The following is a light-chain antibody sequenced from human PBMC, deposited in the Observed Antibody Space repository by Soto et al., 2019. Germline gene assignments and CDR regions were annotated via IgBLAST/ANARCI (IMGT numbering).Light chain of an antibody. CDR2: DVN. V-gene: IGLV2-11*01. CDR1: SSDVGGYNY. J-gene: IGLJ1*01. Sequence: QSALTQPRSVSGSPGQSVTISCTGTSSDVGGYNYVSWYQQHPGKVPKLMIYDVNKRPSGVPDRFSGSKSGNTASLTISGLQAEDEADYYCCSYAGSSYVFGTGTKLTVL. CDR3: CSYAGSSYV.